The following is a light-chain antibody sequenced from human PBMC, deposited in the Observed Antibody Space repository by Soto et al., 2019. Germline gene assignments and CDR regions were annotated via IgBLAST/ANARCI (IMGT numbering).Light chain of an antibody. CDR1: SSNIGSNT. Sequence: QSVLTQPPPASGTPGQRVTISCSGSSSNIGSNTVNWYQQLPGTAPKLLIYSNNQRPSGVPDRFSGSKSGTSASLAISGLQSEDEADYYCEAWDDSLNGYVFGTGTKVTVL. V-gene: IGLV1-44*01. J-gene: IGLJ1*01. CDR2: SNN. CDR3: EAWDDSLNGYV.